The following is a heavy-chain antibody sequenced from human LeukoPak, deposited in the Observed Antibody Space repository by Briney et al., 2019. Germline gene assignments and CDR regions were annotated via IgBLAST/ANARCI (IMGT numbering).Heavy chain of an antibody. D-gene: IGHD3-16*02. Sequence: GRSLRLSCAASGFTFSSYSMNWVRQAPGKGLEWVSSISSSGSYIYFADSIKGRFIFSRDNAKNSLYLQLNSLRAEDTAVYYCARGVSSGPRDAFDIWGQGTMVTVSS. CDR2: ISSSGSYI. CDR3: ARGVSSGPRDAFDI. J-gene: IGHJ3*02. V-gene: IGHV3-21*01. CDR1: GFTFSSYS.